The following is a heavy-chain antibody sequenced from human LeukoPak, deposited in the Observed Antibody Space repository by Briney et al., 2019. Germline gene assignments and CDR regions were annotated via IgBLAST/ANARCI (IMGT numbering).Heavy chain of an antibody. V-gene: IGHV4-4*02. CDR1: GGSISSSNW. D-gene: IGHD3-10*01. Sequence: SETLSLTCAASGGSISSSNWWRWVRQPPGKGLEWIGEIYHSGSTNYNPSLKSRVTISVDKSKNQFSLKLSSVTAADTAVYYCARDPRLWFGELLVYYYGMDVWGQGTTVTVSS. CDR2: IYHSGST. CDR3: ARDPRLWFGELLVYYYGMDV. J-gene: IGHJ6*02.